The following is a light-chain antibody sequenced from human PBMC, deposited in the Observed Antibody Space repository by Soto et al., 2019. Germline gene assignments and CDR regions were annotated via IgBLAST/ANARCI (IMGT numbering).Light chain of an antibody. CDR2: EVS. CDR3: SSFAGNNHFV. J-gene: IGLJ2*01. Sequence: QSALTQPPSASGSPGQSVTISCTGTSSDVGGYNYVSWYQQHPGKAPKLMFSEVSKRPSGVPDRFSGSKSGNTASLTVSGLQAEDEADYYCSSFAGNNHFVFGGGTKLPVL. CDR1: SSDVGGYNY. V-gene: IGLV2-8*01.